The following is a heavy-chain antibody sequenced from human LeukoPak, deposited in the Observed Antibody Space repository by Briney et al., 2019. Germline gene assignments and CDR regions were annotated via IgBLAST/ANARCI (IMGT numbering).Heavy chain of an antibody. CDR3: ARQDYDSSGYYSLNYFDY. V-gene: IGHV4-39*01. J-gene: IGHJ4*02. CDR1: GGSISSSTYY. CDR2: IYYSGST. D-gene: IGHD3-22*01. Sequence: SETLSLTCTVSGGSISSSTYYWGWIRQPPGKGLEWIGSIYYSGSTYYNPSLKSRVTISVDTSKIHFSLKLSSVTAADTAVYYCARQDYDSSGYYSLNYFDYWGQGTLVTVSS.